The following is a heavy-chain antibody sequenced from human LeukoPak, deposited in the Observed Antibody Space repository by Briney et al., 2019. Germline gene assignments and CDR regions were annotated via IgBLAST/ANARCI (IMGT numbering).Heavy chain of an antibody. CDR3: ARPRETYYYYYGMDV. CDR2: LSYDGSNK. J-gene: IGHJ6*02. D-gene: IGHD1-26*01. V-gene: IGHV3-30*03. CDR1: GFTFSSYG. Sequence: GGALRLSCAAPGFTFSSYGMHRVRQAPGKGLEGVADLSYDGSNKYYADSVKGRFTISRDNSKNTLYLQMNSLRAEDTAVYYCARPRETYYYYYGMDVWGQGTTVTVSS.